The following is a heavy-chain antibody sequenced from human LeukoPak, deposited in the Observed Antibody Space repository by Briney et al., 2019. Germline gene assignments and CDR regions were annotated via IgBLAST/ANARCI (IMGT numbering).Heavy chain of an antibody. CDR3: ARGLGSSSLGFDY. CDR2: VIPVVDKT. CDR1: GDAPNTYA. J-gene: IGHJ4*02. Sequence: SVKVSCKIYGDAPNTYAFTWVRQAHGQGLDWMGEVIPVVDKTNYAPNFQGRVTITTDESTSTAYMEMTRLTSEDTAVYYCARGLGSSSLGFDYWGQGTLVTVSS. V-gene: IGHV1-69*05. D-gene: IGHD6-19*01.